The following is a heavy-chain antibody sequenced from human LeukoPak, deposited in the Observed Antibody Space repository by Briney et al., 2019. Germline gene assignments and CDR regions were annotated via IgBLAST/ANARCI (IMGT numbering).Heavy chain of an antibody. V-gene: IGHV1-8*03. CDR2: MNPNSGNT. CDR3: ARGGYCSSTSCYAYYYYYYYMDA. CDR1: GYTFTAYY. D-gene: IGHD2-2*01. J-gene: IGHJ6*03. Sequence: ASVKVSCKATGYTFTAYYMQWVRQAPGQGLEWMGWMNPNSGNTGYAQKFQGRVTITRNTSISTVYMELSSLRSEDTAVYYCARGGYCSSTSCYAYYYYYYYMDAWGKGTTVTVS.